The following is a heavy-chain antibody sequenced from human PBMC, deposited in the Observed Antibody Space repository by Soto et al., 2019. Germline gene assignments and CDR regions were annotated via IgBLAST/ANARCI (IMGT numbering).Heavy chain of an antibody. D-gene: IGHD3-22*01. CDR3: ARDRVESGYPEYFQH. CDR2: ISGSATST. CDR1: GFTFSSYA. V-gene: IGHV3-23*01. J-gene: IGHJ1*01. Sequence: GGSLRLSCAASGFTFSSYAMSWVRQAPGKGLEWVSGISGSATSTYYADSVKGRFTLSRDNSKNTLYLQMNSLRAEDTAVYYCARDRVESGYPEYFQHWGQGTLVTVSS.